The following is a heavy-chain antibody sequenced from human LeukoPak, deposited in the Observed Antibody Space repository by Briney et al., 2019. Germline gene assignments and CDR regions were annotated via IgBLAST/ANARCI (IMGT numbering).Heavy chain of an antibody. J-gene: IGHJ3*02. CDR3: ARGPYYDMLTGYRPYDAFDI. D-gene: IGHD3-9*01. V-gene: IGHV3-48*01. Sequence: GGSLRLSCAVSGFTLSSYSMNWVRQAPGKGLEWVSYISSTSSTIYYADSVKGRFTISRDNAKNSLSLQMNSLRAEDTAVYYCARGPYYDMLTGYRPYDAFDIWGQGTMVTVSS. CDR1: GFTLSSYS. CDR2: ISSTSSTI.